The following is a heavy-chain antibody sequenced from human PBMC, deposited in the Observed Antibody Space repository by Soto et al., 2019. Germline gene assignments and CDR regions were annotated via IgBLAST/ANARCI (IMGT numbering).Heavy chain of an antibody. CDR1: GFTFSPYG. CDR3: AGDLKNYGDYLRGFDY. V-gene: IGHV3-48*01. D-gene: IGHD4-17*01. CDR2: ISSSSRTI. J-gene: IGHJ4*02. Sequence: EVQLVDSGGGLVQPGGSLRLSCAASGFTFSPYGMNWVRQAPGKGREWVSYISSSSRTIYYVDSVKGRFTISRVNAHNSLFQQMNSLRAEDTAVYYCAGDLKNYGDYLRGFDYWGQGTLVTVSS.